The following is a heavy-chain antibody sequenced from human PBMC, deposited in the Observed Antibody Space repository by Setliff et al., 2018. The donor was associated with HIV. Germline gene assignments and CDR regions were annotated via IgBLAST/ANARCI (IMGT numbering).Heavy chain of an antibody. CDR1: GGTFSSYA. CDR3: ARPSDTAMVTVGYYYYGMDV. J-gene: IGHJ6*02. Sequence: ASVKVSCKASGGTFSSYAISWVRQAPGQGLEWMGGIIPIFGTANYAQKFQGRVTITADESTSTAYMERSSLRSEDTAVYYCARPSDTAMVTVGYYYYGMDVWGQGTTVTVSS. CDR2: IIPIFGTA. V-gene: IGHV1-69*13. D-gene: IGHD5-18*01.